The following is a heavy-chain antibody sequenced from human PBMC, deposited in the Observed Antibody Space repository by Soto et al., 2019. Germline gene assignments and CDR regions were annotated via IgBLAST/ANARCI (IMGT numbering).Heavy chain of an antibody. CDR1: GFTFSNYG. D-gene: IGHD3-10*01. CDR3: AKAMTNYFGSGTYYRADY. V-gene: IGHV3-23*01. Sequence: PGGSLRLSCAASGFTFSNYGVIWVRQAPGKGLEWVSAITGSGVTTYHADSVQGRFTISRDNSENTLYLQMNSLRADDTAVYYCAKAMTNYFGSGTYYRADYWGQGTLVTVSS. CDR2: ITGSGVTT. J-gene: IGHJ4*02.